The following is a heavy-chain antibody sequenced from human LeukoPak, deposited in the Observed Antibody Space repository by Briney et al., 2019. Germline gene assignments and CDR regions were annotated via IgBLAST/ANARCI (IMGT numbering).Heavy chain of an antibody. V-gene: IGHV1-2*02. J-gene: IGHJ4*02. Sequence: ASVKVSCEASGYTFTGYYMHWVRQAPGQGLEWMGWINPNSGGTNYAQKFQGRVTMTRDTSISTAYMELSRLRSDDTAVYYCATYYYDSSGYYYIDYWGQGTLVTVSS. CDR3: ATYYYDSSGYYYIDY. CDR1: GYTFTGYY. CDR2: INPNSGGT. D-gene: IGHD3-22*01.